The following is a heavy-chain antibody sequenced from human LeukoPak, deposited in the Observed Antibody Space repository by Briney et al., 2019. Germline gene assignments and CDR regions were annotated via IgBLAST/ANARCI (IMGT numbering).Heavy chain of an antibody. V-gene: IGHV3-30-3*01. Sequence: GGSLRLSCAASGFTFSSYAMHWVRQAPGKGLEWVAVISYDGSNKYYADSVKGRFTISRDNSKNTLYLQMNSLRAEDMAVYYCAGSSTSCYLSCYYYGMDVWGQGTTVTVSS. J-gene: IGHJ6*02. CDR1: GFTFSSYA. CDR2: ISYDGSNK. CDR3: AGSSTSCYLSCYYYGMDV. D-gene: IGHD2-2*01.